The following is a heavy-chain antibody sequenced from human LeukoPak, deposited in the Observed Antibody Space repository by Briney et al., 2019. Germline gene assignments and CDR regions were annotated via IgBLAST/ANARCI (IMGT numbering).Heavy chain of an antibody. V-gene: IGHV3-53*01. D-gene: IGHD5-12*01. CDR2: IYSGGDT. J-gene: IGHJ4*02. CDR3: AKDGREWPRSLDY. CDR1: GFFVSNNY. Sequence: PGGSLRLSCAASGFFVSNNYMSWVRQAPGKGLEWVSVIYSGGDTYYADSVKGRFTISRDNSKNTLYLQMNSLRAEDTAVYYCAKDGREWPRSLDYWGQGTLVTVSS.